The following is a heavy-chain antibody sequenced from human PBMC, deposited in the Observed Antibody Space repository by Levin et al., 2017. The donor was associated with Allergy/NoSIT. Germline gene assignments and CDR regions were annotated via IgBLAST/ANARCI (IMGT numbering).Heavy chain of an antibody. CDR2: IDWDDDK. Sequence: SGPTLVKPTQTLTLTCTFSGFSLITSGMCVSWIRQPPGKALEWLARIDWDDDKYYSTSLKTRLTISKDTSKNQVVLTVTNMAPVDTATYYCVRSQWDGAVDSWGQGILVTVSS. CDR3: VRSQWDGAVDS. CDR1: GFSLITSGMC. D-gene: IGHD1-26*01. V-gene: IGHV2-70*11. J-gene: IGHJ4*02.